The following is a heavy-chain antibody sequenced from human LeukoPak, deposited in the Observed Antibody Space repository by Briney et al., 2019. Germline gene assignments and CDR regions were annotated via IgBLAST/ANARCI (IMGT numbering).Heavy chain of an antibody. V-gene: IGHV3-21*01. Sequence: GGSLRLSCAASGFTFSTYTMNWVRQAPGKGLEWVSSISSSSSYIYYADSVKGRFTISRDNSKNTLYLQMNSLRAEDTAVYYCASPPYGDYVGWSFDYWGQGTLVTVSS. D-gene: IGHD4-17*01. CDR2: ISSSSSYI. CDR1: GFTFSTYT. J-gene: IGHJ4*02. CDR3: ASPPYGDYVGWSFDY.